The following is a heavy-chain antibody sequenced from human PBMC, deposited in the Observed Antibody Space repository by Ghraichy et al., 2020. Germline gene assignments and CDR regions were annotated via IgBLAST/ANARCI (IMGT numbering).Heavy chain of an antibody. J-gene: IGHJ5*02. V-gene: IGHV3-30*04. D-gene: IGHD3-3*01. Sequence: GESLNISCAASGFTFSSYAMHWVRQAPGKGLEWVAVISYDGSNKYYADSVKGRFTISRDNSKNTLYLQMNSLRAEDTAVYYCARETRRFWSGYYGLYYNWFDPWGQGTLVTVSS. CDR1: GFTFSSYA. CDR3: ARETRRFWSGYYGLYYNWFDP. CDR2: ISYDGSNK.